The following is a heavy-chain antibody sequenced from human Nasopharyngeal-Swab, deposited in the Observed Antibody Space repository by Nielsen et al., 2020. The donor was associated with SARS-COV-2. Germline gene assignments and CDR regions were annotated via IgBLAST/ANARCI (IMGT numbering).Heavy chain of an antibody. CDR1: GGSISSGGYY. CDR3: ARARNYGDYTGTYYYYGMDV. V-gene: IGHV4-31*03. Sequence: SETLSLTCTVSGGSISSGGYYWSWIRQHPEKGLEWIGYIYYSGSTYYNPSLKSRVTISVDTSKNQFSLKLSSVTAADTAVYYCARARNYGDYTGTYYYYGMDVWGQGTTVTVSS. CDR2: IYYSGST. D-gene: IGHD4-17*01. J-gene: IGHJ6*02.